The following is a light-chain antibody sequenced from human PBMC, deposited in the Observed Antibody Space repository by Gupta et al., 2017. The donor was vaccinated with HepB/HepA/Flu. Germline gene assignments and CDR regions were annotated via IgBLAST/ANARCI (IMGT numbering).Light chain of an antibody. J-gene: IGKJ2*01. Sequence: DIQMTQSPSSLSASVGDRVTITCRASQSISSYLNWYQLKPGKAPKLLIYAASSLQSGVPSRFSGSGSGTDFTLTISSLQPEDFATYYRQHSDSTPYTFGQGTKLEIK. V-gene: IGKV1-39*01. CDR2: AAS. CDR3: QHSDSTPYT. CDR1: QSISSY.